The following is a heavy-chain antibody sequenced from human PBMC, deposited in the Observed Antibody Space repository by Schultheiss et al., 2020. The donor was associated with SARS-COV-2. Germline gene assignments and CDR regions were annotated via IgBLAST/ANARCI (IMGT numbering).Heavy chain of an antibody. CDR3: ARFSASSIAATFDY. CDR2: IYYSGST. D-gene: IGHD6-13*01. CDR1: GGSFSGYY. V-gene: IGHV4-39*01. J-gene: IGHJ4*02. Sequence: GSLRLSCAVYGGSFSGYYWGWIRQPPGKGLEWIGSIYYSGSTYYNPSLKSRVTISVDTSKNQFSLKLSSVTAADTAVYYCARFSASSIAATFDYWGQGTLVTVSS.